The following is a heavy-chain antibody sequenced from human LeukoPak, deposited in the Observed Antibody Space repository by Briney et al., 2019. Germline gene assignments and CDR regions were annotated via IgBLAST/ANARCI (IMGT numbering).Heavy chain of an antibody. CDR1: GYTFTGYY. J-gene: IGHJ6*03. Sequence: ASVKVSCKASGYTFTGYYMHWVRQAPGQGLGWMGWINPNSGGTNYAQKFQGRVTMTRDTSISTAYMELSRLRSDDTAVYYCAISYGDYGPFYYYYYMDVWGKGTTVTVSS. CDR3: AISYGDYGPFYYYYYMDV. D-gene: IGHD4-17*01. CDR2: INPNSGGT. V-gene: IGHV1-2*02.